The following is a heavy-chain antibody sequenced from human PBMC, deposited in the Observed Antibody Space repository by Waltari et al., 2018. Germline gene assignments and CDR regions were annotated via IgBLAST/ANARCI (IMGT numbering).Heavy chain of an antibody. CDR3: ARGREDDYVWGSYRRYFDY. V-gene: IGHV4-59*01. J-gene: IGHJ4*02. CDR1: GCSISSYY. CDR2: IYYSGGT. Sequence: QVQLQESGPGLVKPSETLSLTCTVPGCSISSYYWSWIRPPPGKGLEWIGYIYYSGGTNYDPSLKSRVTISVDTSKNQFSLKLSSVTAADTAVYYCARGREDDYVWGSYRRYFDYWGQGTLVTVSA. D-gene: IGHD3-16*02.